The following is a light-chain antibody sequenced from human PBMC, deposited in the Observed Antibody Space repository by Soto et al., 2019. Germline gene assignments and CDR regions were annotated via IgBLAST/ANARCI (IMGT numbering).Light chain of an antibody. V-gene: IGKV3-11*01. J-gene: IGKJ5*01. CDR2: DTT. Sequence: VLTQSPVTLSLSPGDRATLSCRASQSVSTYLAWYRQVPGQPPRLLIYDTTNRAAGIPPRFSGSRSGTDFTLTISSVEPEDFALYYCHQRNTLGQWTRLEIK. CDR3: HQRNT. CDR1: QSVSTY.